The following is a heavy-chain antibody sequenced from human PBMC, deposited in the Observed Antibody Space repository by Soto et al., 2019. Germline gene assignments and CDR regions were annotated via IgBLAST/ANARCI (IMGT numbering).Heavy chain of an antibody. Sequence: QITLKESGPTLLKPTQTLTLTCTFSGFSLGTSGVGVGWIRQPPGKALEWLAFIYWNDDKRYSPSLKSRLTITKDTSKNQFFLTMTNMDPVDTDTYYCAHRHRYNWHDGGWFDPWGQGTLVTVSS. D-gene: IGHD1-1*01. CDR3: AHRHRYNWHDGGWFDP. J-gene: IGHJ5*02. CDR1: GFSLGTSGVG. V-gene: IGHV2-5*01. CDR2: IYWNDDK.